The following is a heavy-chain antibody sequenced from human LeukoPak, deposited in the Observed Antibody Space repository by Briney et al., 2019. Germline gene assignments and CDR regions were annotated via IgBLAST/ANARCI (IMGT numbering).Heavy chain of an antibody. D-gene: IGHD1-26*01. CDR1: GGSISSYY. V-gene: IGHV4-4*07. CDR2: IYTSGST. J-gene: IGHJ5*02. Sequence: TSETLSLTCTVSGGSISSYYWSWIRQPAGKGLEWIGRIYTSGSTNYNPSLKSRVTISVDKSKNQFSLKLSSVTAADTAVYYCTRSGGLYWFDPWGQGTLVTVSS. CDR3: TRSGGLYWFDP.